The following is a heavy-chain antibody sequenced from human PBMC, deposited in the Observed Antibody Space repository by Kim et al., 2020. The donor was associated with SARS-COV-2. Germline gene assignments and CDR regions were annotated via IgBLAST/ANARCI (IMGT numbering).Heavy chain of an antibody. J-gene: IGHJ4*02. Sequence: GGSLRLSCVASGFSFSDYYMSWIRQAPGKGLEWVSYISSSGRTIYYAGSVEGRFTISKDNAKNSLYLQMNSLRGDDTAVYYCARGDEQKLVEPVDYWGQG. CDR3: ARGDEQKLVEPVDY. CDR2: ISSSGRTI. CDR1: GFSFSDYY. D-gene: IGHD6-13*01. V-gene: IGHV3-11*01.